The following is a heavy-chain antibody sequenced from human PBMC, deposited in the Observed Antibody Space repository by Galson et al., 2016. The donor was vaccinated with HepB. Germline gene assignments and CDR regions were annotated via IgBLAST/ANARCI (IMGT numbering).Heavy chain of an antibody. CDR2: ISSGGYT. V-gene: IGHV3-53*01. D-gene: IGHD3-9*01. J-gene: IGHJ6*04. CDR1: GLSVSSDY. Sequence: SLRLSCAASGLSVSSDYMSWVRQALGKGLEWVAVISSGGYTYYAQSVKGRLTISRDNSKNTLYLQMNRLRAGDTAVYYCARATRYFDWRYPYGMDVWGKGTTVTVSS. CDR3: ARATRYFDWRYPYGMDV.